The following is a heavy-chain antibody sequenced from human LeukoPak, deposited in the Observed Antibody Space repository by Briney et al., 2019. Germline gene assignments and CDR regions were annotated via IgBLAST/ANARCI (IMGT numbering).Heavy chain of an antibody. CDR2: IRYDGSNK. CDR3: AKDDFGGSSWFPFDY. CDR1: GFTFSSYG. D-gene: IGHD6-13*01. V-gene: IGHV3-30*02. Sequence: QPGGSLRLSCVASGFTFSSYGMHWVRQAPGKGLEWVAFIRYDGSNKYYADSVKGRFTISRDNSKNTLYLQMNSLRAEDTAVYYCAKDDFGGSSWFPFDYWGQGTLVTVSS. J-gene: IGHJ4*02.